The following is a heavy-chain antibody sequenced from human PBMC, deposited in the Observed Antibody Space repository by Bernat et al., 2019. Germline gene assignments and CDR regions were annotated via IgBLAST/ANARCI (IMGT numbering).Heavy chain of an antibody. Sequence: QLQLQESGPGLVKPSETPSLTCTVSGGSISSSSYYWGWIRQPPGKGLEWIGSIYYSGSTYYNPSLKSRVTISVDTSKNQFSLKLGSVTAADTAVYYCARGYDFWSGYYTVYYYYYYYMDVWGKGTTVTVSS. J-gene: IGHJ6*03. CDR1: GGSISSSSYY. D-gene: IGHD3-3*01. CDR3: ARGYDFWSGYYTVYYYYYYYMDV. V-gene: IGHV4-39*01. CDR2: IYYSGST.